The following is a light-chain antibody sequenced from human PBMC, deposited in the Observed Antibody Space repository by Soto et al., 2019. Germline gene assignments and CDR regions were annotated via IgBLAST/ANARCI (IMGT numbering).Light chain of an antibody. CDR3: QQYNNWPPYT. Sequence: EIVMTQSPATLSVSPGERATLSCRASQNVNSNLAWYQQKPGQPPRLLIYGASTRATGIPARFSGSGSGTEFTLTISSLQSEDFAVYYCQQYNNWPPYTFGQGTKLEIK. CDR2: GAS. V-gene: IGKV3-15*01. CDR1: QNVNSN. J-gene: IGKJ2*01.